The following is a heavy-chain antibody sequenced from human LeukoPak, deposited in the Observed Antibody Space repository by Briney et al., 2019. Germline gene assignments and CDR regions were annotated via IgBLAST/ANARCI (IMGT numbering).Heavy chain of an antibody. D-gene: IGHD6-19*01. CDR3: ARGPLVGLALPDA. V-gene: IGHV3-23*01. CDR1: EFTFSSYA. Sequence: GGSLRLSCAASEFTFSSYAMSWVRQAPGKGLEWVSLISGSGDITYYADSAKGRFTISRDNSKNTLYLQMNSLRAEDTAVYYCARGPLVGLALPDAWGQGTLVTVSS. J-gene: IGHJ5*02. CDR2: ISGSGDIT.